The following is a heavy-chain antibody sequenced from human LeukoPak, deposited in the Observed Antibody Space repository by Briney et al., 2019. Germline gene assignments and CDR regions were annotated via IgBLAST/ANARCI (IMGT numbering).Heavy chain of an antibody. CDR2: IYYSGST. J-gene: IGHJ6*03. CDR1: GGSISSGDYY. Sequence: SETLSLTCTVSGGSISSGDYYWSWIRQPPGKGLEWIGYIYYSGSTYYNPSLKSRVTISVDTSKNQFSLKLSSVTAADTADYYCARDSPTVRGVIPNYYYYYMDVWGKGTTVTVSS. V-gene: IGHV4-30-4*08. CDR3: ARDSPTVRGVIPNYYYYYMDV. D-gene: IGHD3-10*01.